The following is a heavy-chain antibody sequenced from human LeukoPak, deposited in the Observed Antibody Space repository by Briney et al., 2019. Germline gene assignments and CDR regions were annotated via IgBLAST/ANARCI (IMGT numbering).Heavy chain of an antibody. CDR3: ARGPGSGWPDYYYYMDV. D-gene: IGHD6-19*01. CDR1: GFTFSSYS. CDR2: ISSSSSYI. J-gene: IGHJ6*03. V-gene: IGHV3-21*01. Sequence: PGGSLRLSCAASGFTFSSYSMNWVRQAPGKGLEWVSSISSSSSYIYYADSVKGRFTISRDNAKNSLYLQMNSLRAEDTAVYYCARGPGSGWPDYYYYMDVWGKGTTVTVSS.